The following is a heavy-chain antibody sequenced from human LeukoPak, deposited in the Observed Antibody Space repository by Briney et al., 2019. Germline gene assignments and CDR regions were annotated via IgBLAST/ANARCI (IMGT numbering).Heavy chain of an antibody. Sequence: GGSLRLSCAASGFTFSSYAMSWVRQAPGKGLEWVSAISGSGGSTYYADSVKGRFTISRDNSKNTLYLQMNSLRAEDTAVYYCAKDRAYYCDSSGYSDAFDIWGQGTMVTVSS. D-gene: IGHD3-22*01. CDR2: ISGSGGST. J-gene: IGHJ3*02. CDR3: AKDRAYYCDSSGYSDAFDI. V-gene: IGHV3-23*01. CDR1: GFTFSSYA.